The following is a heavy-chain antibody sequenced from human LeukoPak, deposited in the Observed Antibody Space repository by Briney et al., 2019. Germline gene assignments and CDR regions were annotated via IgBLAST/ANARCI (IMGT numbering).Heavy chain of an antibody. J-gene: IGHJ2*01. CDR3: AKGQNDYGDYVSPWYFDL. CDR1: GFTFSSYA. CDR2: ISGSGGST. Sequence: PGGSLRLSCAASGFTFSSYAMSWVRQAPGKGLEWVSAISGSGGSTYYADSVKGRFTISRDSSKNTLYLQTNSLRAEDTAVYYCAKGQNDYGDYVSPWYFDLWGRGTLVTVSS. D-gene: IGHD4-17*01. V-gene: IGHV3-23*01.